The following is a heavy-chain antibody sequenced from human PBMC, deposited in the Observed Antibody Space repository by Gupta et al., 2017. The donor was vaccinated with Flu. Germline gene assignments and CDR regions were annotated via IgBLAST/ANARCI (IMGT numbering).Heavy chain of an antibody. CDR2: IAHEEAKE. D-gene: IGHD2-8*01. CDR3: AKDNMVRDVNQYYGMGV. J-gene: IGHJ6*02. Sequence: HVQVVESGVDVVQPGRSLGLSCTASGFSFSVDGMHWGRQAPGKGVEWVALIAHEEAKEFDADSVRGRFAVSRDNSLNPVYLQMNSVRDEDTALYYRAKDNMVRDVNQYYGMGVWGRGTTVKASS. V-gene: IGHV3-30*18. CDR1: GFSFSVDG.